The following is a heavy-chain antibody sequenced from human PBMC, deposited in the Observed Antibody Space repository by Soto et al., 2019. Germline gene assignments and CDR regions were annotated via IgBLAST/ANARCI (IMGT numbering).Heavy chain of an antibody. CDR3: ARGGIAGVDY. D-gene: IGHD3-16*01. CDR2: MQPSTGRT. J-gene: IGHJ4*02. Sequence: QVQLVQSGAEVREPGASVKVSCKASGYSFTSLDINWVRQTAGQGLEWMGWMQPSTGRTGYAQKLQGRVTMTRDTSIKTAYMELTTLTSDDTAFYYCARGGIAGVDYWGQGTLVTVSS. V-gene: IGHV1-8*01. CDR1: GYSFTSLD.